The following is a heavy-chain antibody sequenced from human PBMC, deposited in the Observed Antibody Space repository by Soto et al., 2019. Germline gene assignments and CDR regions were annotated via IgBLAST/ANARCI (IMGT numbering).Heavy chain of an antibody. D-gene: IGHD2-21*01. CDR2: LIPGFASP. CDR1: GGTFNSFA. CDR3: ARDRVMRGNAYSYGMDV. Sequence: QVLLVQSGAEVKKPGSSMKVSCKTSGGTFNSFAITWVRLAPGQGLEWMGVLIPGFASPTNAQRFEGRDSMTADEPTSTAYMELTSLRPADTAVYFCARDRVMRGNAYSYGMDVWGQGTTVTVS. J-gene: IGHJ6*02. V-gene: IGHV1-69*12.